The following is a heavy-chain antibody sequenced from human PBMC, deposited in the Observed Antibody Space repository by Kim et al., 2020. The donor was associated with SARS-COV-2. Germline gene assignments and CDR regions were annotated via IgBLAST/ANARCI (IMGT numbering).Heavy chain of an antibody. D-gene: IGHD6-13*01. V-gene: IGHV3-33*06. CDR2: IWYDGSNK. J-gene: IGHJ4*02. Sequence: GGSLRLSCAASGFTFSSYGMHWVRQAPGKGLEWVAVIWYDGSNKYYADSVKGRFTISRDNSKNTLYLQMNSLRAEDTAVYYCAKSVIAGMAYRIDYWGQGTLVTVSS. CDR1: GFTFSSYG. CDR3: AKSVIAGMAYRIDY.